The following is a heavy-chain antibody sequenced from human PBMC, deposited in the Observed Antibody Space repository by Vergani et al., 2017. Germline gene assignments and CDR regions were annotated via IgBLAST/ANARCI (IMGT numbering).Heavy chain of an antibody. J-gene: IGHJ4*02. CDR1: GGSISSGGYY. D-gene: IGHD1-26*01. CDR3: ARVWELAGHIQIDY. Sequence: QVQLQESGPGLVKPSQTLSLTCTVSGGSISSGGYYWSWIRQPPGKGLEWIGEINHSGSTNYNPSLKSRVTISVDTSKNQFSLKLSSVTAADTAVYYCARVWELAGHIQIDYWGQGTLVTVSS. CDR2: INHSGST. V-gene: IGHV4-31*03.